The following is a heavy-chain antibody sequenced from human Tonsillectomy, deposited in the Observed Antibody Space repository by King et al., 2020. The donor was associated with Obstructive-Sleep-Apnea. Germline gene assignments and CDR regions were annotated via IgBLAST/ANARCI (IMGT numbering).Heavy chain of an antibody. V-gene: IGHV3-9*01. CDR3: AKGGAMDYGSGSYYGFFEY. CDR2: ISWNSGSM. J-gene: IGHJ4*02. D-gene: IGHD3-10*01. Sequence: VQLVESGGGLIQPGRSLRLSCAASGFTFDDFAMHWVRQAPGKGLEWVSGISWNSGSMVYADSVKGRFTISRDNAKNSLYLQMNSLRAEDTAFYYCAKGGAMDYGSGSYYGFFEYWGRGTLVTVSS. CDR1: GFTFDDFA.